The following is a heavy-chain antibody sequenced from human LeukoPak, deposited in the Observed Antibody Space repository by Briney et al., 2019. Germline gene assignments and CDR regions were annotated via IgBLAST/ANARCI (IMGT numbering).Heavy chain of an antibody. J-gene: IGHJ6*03. CDR1: GGSFSGYY. CDR2: INHSGST. V-gene: IGHV4-34*01. Sequence: SETLSLTCAVYGGSFSGYYWSWIRQPPGKGLEWIGEINHSGSTNYNPSLKSRVTISVDTSKNQFSLKLSSVTAADTAVYYCARGALRYYYYYMDVWGKGTTVTVSS. D-gene: IGHD6-6*01. CDR3: ARGALRYYYYYMDV.